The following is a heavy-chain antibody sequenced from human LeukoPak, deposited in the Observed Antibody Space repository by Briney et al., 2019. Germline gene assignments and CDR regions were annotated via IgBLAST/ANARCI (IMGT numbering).Heavy chain of an antibody. CDR2: ISYDGSNK. V-gene: IGHV3-30-3*01. D-gene: IGHD1-7*01. CDR1: GFTFSSYA. CDR3: ARVPGTTSPVGGEY. Sequence: GGSLRLSCAASGFTFSSYAMHWVRQAPGKGLEWVAVISYDGSNKYYADSVKGRFTISRDNSKNTLYLQMNSLRAEDTAVYYCARVPGTTSPVGGEYWGQGTLVTVSS. J-gene: IGHJ4*02.